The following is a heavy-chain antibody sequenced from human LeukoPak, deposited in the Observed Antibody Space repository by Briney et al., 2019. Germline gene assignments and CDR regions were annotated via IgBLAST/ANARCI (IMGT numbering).Heavy chain of an antibody. V-gene: IGHV3-74*01. CDR2: INSDGSWT. Sequence: GGSLSLSCAASGFIFSRYSMNWVRQAPGKGLVWVSHINSDGSWTSYADSVKGRFTISKDNAKNTVYLQMNNLRAEDTAVYYCVSFYETYWGRGTLVTVSS. CDR1: GFIFSRYS. D-gene: IGHD2-2*01. CDR3: VSFYETY. J-gene: IGHJ4*02.